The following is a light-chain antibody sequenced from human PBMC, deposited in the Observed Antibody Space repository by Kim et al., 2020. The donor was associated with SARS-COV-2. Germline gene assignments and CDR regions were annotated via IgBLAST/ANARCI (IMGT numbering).Light chain of an antibody. Sequence: VSPGERVARACRASRSVRSNLAWYQQKAGQVPRLLIYGASTRATDIPARFSGSGSGTEFALTISSLQSEDFAVYYCQQYNDWPLTFGGGTKVDIK. CDR3: QQYNDWPLT. V-gene: IGKV3-15*01. CDR1: RSVRSN. J-gene: IGKJ4*01. CDR2: GAS.